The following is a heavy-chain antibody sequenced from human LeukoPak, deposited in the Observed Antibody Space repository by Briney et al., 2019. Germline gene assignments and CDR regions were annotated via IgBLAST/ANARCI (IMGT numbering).Heavy chain of an antibody. D-gene: IGHD2-8*01. CDR3: ARTNLDCKSGVCYDY. J-gene: IGHJ4*02. CDR1: DYTFTNYG. Sequence: ASVKVSCKASDYTFTNYGISWVRQAPGQGLEWMGWISAYNGKTYYAQKFQGRVTVTTDTSTSTAYMDLRSLRSDDTAVYYCARTNLDCKSGVCYDYWGQGTPVTASS. CDR2: ISAYNGKT. V-gene: IGHV1-18*01.